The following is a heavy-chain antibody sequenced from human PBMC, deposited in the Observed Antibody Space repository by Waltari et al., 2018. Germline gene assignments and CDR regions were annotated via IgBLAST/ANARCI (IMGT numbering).Heavy chain of an antibody. J-gene: IGHJ4*02. CDR1: GFTFTSSA. V-gene: IGHV1-58*01. CDR2: IVVGSGNT. Sequence: QMQLVQSGPEVKKPGTSVKVSCKASGFTFTSSAVQWVRQARGQRLEWIGWIVVGSGNTNYAQKFQERVTITRDMSTSTAYMELSSLRSEDTAVYYCAAGDIVVVPAATSFDYWGQGTLVTASS. CDR3: AAGDIVVVPAATSFDY. D-gene: IGHD2-2*01.